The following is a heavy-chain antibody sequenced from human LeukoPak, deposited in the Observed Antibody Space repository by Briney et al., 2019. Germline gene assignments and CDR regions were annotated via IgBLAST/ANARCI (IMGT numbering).Heavy chain of an antibody. J-gene: IGHJ4*02. Sequence: PSETLSPTCAVYGGSFSGYYWSWIRQPPGKGLEWIGEINHSGSTNCNPSLKSRVTISLDTSKNQFSLKLTSVTAADTAVYYCARRSMVRGVAFGKWGQGTLVTVSS. V-gene: IGHV4-34*01. CDR3: ARRSMVRGVAFGK. CDR1: GGSFSGYY. CDR2: INHSGST. D-gene: IGHD3-10*01.